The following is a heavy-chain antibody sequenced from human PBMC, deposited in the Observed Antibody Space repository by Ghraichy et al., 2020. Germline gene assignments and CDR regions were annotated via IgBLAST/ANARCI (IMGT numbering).Heavy chain of an antibody. V-gene: IGHV4/OR15-8*02. CDR3: ATHHPWRVAFGMDV. CDR1: GLPIPCGDW. CDR2: VLENGNT. Sequence: SQTLSLTCAVSGLPIPCGDWCSWLRLSPGKGLEWIGEVLENGNTNYNPALRSRATISIDRSKNQFSLELNFVSAADTAVYYCATHHPWRVAFGMDVWGQGSTVTVS. J-gene: IGHJ6*02. D-gene: IGHD1-1*01.